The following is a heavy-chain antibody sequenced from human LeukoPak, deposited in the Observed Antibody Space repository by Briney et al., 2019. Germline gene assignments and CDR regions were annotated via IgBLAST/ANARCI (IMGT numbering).Heavy chain of an antibody. CDR3: ATGRVGATCCWFDP. CDR1: GYTFTDYY. CDR2: VDPEDGET. D-gene: IGHD1-26*01. Sequence: ASVKISCKVSGYTFTDYYMHWVQQAPGKGLEWMGLVDPEDGETIYAEKFQGRVTITADTSTDTAYMELGSLRSEDTAVYYCATGRVGATCCWFDPWGQGTLVTVSS. V-gene: IGHV1-69-2*01. J-gene: IGHJ5*02.